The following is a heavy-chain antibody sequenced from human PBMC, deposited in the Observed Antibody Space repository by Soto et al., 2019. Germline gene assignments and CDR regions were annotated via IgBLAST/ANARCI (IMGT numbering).Heavy chain of an antibody. CDR3: ARDPLWGTAMVLWYFNL. D-gene: IGHD5-18*01. CDR1: GFTFSSYG. Sequence: GGPLRLSCAASGFTFSSYGMHWVRQAPGKGLEWVAVIPYDGSYKYYADSVKGRFTISRDNSKNTLYLQMNNLRAEDTAVYYCARDPLWGTAMVLWYFNLWGRGTLVTVSS. J-gene: IGHJ2*01. V-gene: IGHV3-30*03. CDR2: IPYDGSYK.